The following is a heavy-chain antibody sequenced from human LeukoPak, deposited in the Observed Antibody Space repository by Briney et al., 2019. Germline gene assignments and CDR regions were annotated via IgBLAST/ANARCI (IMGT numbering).Heavy chain of an antibody. J-gene: IGHJ3*02. CDR2: ISDNGAGT. Sequence: GGSLRPSCAASGFTFSNYAMTWVRQAPGKGLEWVSVISDNGAGTYYVDSVKGRFTASRDNSKKTLYLQMNSLRAEDTAVYYCARHLGPDIWGQGTKVTVSS. V-gene: IGHV3-23*01. CDR3: ARHLGPDI. CDR1: GFTFSNYA.